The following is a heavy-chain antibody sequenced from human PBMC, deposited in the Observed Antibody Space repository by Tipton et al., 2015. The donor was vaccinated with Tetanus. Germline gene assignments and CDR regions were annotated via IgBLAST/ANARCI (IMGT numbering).Heavy chain of an antibody. CDR2: ISASGST. Sequence: TLSLTCTVSGGSLRSGDHYWSWIRQPPGKGLEWLAYISASGSTNSNYSLKSRITISRDTSKNQFSLKLASVTAADTAVYYCARDAGDSGYWGQGALVTVSS. CDR3: ARDAGDSGY. V-gene: IGHV4-61*08. J-gene: IGHJ4*02. D-gene: IGHD2-21*02. CDR1: GGSLRSGDHY.